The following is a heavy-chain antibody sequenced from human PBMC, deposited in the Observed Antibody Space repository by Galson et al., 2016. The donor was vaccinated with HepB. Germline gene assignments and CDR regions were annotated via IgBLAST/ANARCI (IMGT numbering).Heavy chain of an antibody. V-gene: IGHV5-51*01. CDR3: ARRRDGMDV. CDR1: GYTFTDYW. Sequence: QSGAEVKKPGESLKISCQGSGYTFTDYWIGWVRRMPGKGLEWMGIMYPDDSDTRYSPSFQGQVTFSADKSISTACLQWSSLKASDTAMYYCARRRDGMDVWGQGTTVIVSS. CDR2: MYPDDSDT. J-gene: IGHJ6*01.